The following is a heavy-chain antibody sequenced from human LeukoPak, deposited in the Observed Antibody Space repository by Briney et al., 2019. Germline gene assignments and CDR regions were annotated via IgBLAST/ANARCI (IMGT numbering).Heavy chain of an antibody. CDR1: GFTCSSYA. CDR2: ISGSGGST. Sequence: GGSLRLSCAASGFTCSSYAMSWVRQAPGKGLEWVSAISGSGGSTYYADSVKGRFTISRDNSKNTLYLQMNSLRAEDTAVYYCAKTPAVNYYDSSGNWGFFDYWGQGTLVTVSS. V-gene: IGHV3-23*01. CDR3: AKTPAVNYYDSSGNWGFFDY. D-gene: IGHD3-22*01. J-gene: IGHJ4*02.